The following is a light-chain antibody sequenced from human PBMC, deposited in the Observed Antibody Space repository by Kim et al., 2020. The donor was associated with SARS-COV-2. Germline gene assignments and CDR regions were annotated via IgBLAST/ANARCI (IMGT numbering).Light chain of an antibody. Sequence: QSALTQPASVSGSPGQSITISCTGTSSDVGSYNLVSWYPQHPGKAPKLMIYEVSKRPSGVSNRFSGAKSGNTASLTISGLQAEDEAEYSCCSYVVFG. J-gene: IGLJ2*01. CDR2: EVS. V-gene: IGLV2-23*02. CDR1: SSDVGSYNL. CDR3: CSYVV.